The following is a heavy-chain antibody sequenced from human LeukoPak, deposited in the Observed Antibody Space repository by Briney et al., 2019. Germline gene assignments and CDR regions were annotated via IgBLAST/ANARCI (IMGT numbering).Heavy chain of an antibody. D-gene: IGHD2-21*01. J-gene: IGHJ3*02. V-gene: IGHV1-2*02. CDR3: ARALPDVVDLLGDALDI. Sequence: ASVKLSCKASGYTFTGFYMHWVRQAPGQGLEWMGCINPNSGGTNYAQKFQGRVTMTRDTSIITAYMELSRLRSDDTAVYYCARALPDVVDLLGDALDIWGQGTMVTVSS. CDR2: INPNSGGT. CDR1: GYTFTGFY.